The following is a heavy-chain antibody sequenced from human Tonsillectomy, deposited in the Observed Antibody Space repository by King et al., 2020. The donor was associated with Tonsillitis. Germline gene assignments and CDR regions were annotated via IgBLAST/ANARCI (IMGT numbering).Heavy chain of an antibody. CDR2: IDPSDSYS. Sequence: DVQLVQSGAEVKKPGESLRISCKGSGYSFTSYWITWVLQLPGKGLEWMGRIDPSDSYSDYSPSFQDHVTISADKSISPAYLQWSSLKASDTAMYYCARLSYSGSGGYYYYMDVWGKGTTVTVSS. J-gene: IGHJ6*03. CDR3: ARLSYSGSGGYYYYMDV. D-gene: IGHD3-10*01. V-gene: IGHV5-10-1*01. CDR1: GYSFTSYW.